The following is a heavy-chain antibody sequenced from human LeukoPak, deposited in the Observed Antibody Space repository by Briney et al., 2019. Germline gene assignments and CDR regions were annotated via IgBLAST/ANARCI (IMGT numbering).Heavy chain of an antibody. CDR3: ARDQSSYGDYGKSFDY. CDR2: IYTSGST. D-gene: IGHD4-17*01. J-gene: IGHJ4*02. CDR1: GGSISSGSYY. V-gene: IGHV4-61*02. Sequence: SETLSLTCTVSGGSISSGSYYWSWIRQPAGKGLEWIGRIYTSGSTNYNPSLKSRVTISVDTSKNQFSLKLSSVTAADTAVYYCARDQSSYGDYGKSFDYWGQGTLVTVSS.